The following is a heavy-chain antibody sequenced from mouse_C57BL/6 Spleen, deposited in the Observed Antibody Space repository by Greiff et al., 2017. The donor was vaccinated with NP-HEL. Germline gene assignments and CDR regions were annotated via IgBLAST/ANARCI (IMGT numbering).Heavy chain of an antibody. V-gene: IGHV1-80*01. CDR2: IYPGDGDT. CDR1: GYAFSSYW. Sequence: QVQLQQSGAELVKPGASVKISCKASGYAFSSYWMNWVKQRPGKGLEWIGQIYPGDGDTNYNGKFKGKATLTADKSSSTAYMQLSSLTSEDSAVYFCARLIYDGYYQGAMDYWGQGTSVTVSS. CDR3: ARLIYDGYYQGAMDY. D-gene: IGHD2-3*01. J-gene: IGHJ4*01.